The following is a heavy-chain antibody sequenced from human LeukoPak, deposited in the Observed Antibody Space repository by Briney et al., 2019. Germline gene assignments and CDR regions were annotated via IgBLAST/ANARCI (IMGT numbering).Heavy chain of an antibody. J-gene: IGHJ3*02. V-gene: IGHV1-2*02. CDR2: INPNSGGT. Sequence: GASVKVSCKASGYTFTGYYMHWVRQAPGQGLEWMGWINPNSGGTNYAQKFQGRVTMTRDTSISTAYMELSRLRSDDTAVYYCARTVKSDSYAFDIWGQGTMVTVSS. CDR3: ARTVKSDSYAFDI. CDR1: GYTFTGYY. D-gene: IGHD2-21*01.